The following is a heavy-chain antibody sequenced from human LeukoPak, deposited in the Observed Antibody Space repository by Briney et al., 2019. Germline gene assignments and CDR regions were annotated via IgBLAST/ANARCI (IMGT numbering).Heavy chain of an antibody. D-gene: IGHD6-19*01. CDR3: AKPRSGWYFFDY. CDR2: ISGSGDRT. Sequence: GGSLRLACAASGFTFSSYAMSWVRQAPGKGLEWVSAISGSGDRTYYADSVKGRFTISRDTSKNTLHLQMNSLRVEDTAVYFCAKPRSGWYFFDYWGQGTLVTVSS. CDR1: GFTFSSYA. J-gene: IGHJ4*02. V-gene: IGHV3-23*01.